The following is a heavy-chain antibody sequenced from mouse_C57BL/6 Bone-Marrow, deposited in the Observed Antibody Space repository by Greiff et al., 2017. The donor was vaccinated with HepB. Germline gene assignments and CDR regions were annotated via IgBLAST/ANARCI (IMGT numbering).Heavy chain of an antibody. CDR3: ATTVPFAY. J-gene: IGHJ3*01. D-gene: IGHD1-1*01. CDR2: IDPSDSYT. Sequence: VQLQQPGAELVMPGASVKLSCKASGYTFTSYWMHWVKQRPGQGLEWIGEIDPSDSYTNYNQKFKGKSTLTVDKSSSTAYMQLSSLTSEDSAVYYCATTVPFAYWGQGTLVTVS. CDR1: GYTFTSYW. V-gene: IGHV1-69*01.